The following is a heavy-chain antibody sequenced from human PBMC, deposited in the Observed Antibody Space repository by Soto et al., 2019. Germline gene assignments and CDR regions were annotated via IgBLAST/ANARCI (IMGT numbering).Heavy chain of an antibody. CDR3: AGIIGQRWSDD. CDR2: INSGGSA. Sequence: SETLSLTCTVSGGSIRSSDYYWGWIRQPPGEGLEWIGNINSGGSAYYYPSLRNRVTISVDTSKNQFSLRLSSVTAADTAVYYCAGIIGQRWSDDWGQGTLVTVSS. J-gene: IGHJ4*02. V-gene: IGHV4-39*01. CDR1: GGSIRSSDYY. D-gene: IGHD2-15*01.